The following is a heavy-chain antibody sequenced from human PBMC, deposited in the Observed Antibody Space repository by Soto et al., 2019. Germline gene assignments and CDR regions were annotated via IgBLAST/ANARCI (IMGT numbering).Heavy chain of an antibody. D-gene: IGHD2-21*02. CDR3: VRGADRYKCGF. Sequence: QVQVQESGPGLVKPSQTLSLTCTVSGDSIINGIYYWTWIRQHPGKGLEWSGHVHYSGTIYYNPSLTMRVTMSVDTSKNPVSLELSSVSVADTAVYYCVRGADRYKCGFWGQGTLVTVSS. J-gene: IGHJ4*02. V-gene: IGHV4-31*03. CDR1: GDSIINGIYY. CDR2: VHYSGTI.